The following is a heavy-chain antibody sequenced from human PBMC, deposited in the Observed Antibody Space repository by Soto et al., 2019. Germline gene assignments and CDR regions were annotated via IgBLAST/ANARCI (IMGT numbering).Heavy chain of an antibody. D-gene: IGHD6-6*01. CDR3: ARQGGSSGIWYFDY. V-gene: IGHV3-30*04. Sequence: QVHLVESGGGVVQPGRSLRLSCAASGFTFSGYAMHWVRQAPGKGLEWVAATSYDENYKYYADSVKGRFTISRDNSKNTLFLQMNSLRIEDTAVYYCARQGGSSGIWYFDYWGQGSLVPVSS. CDR2: TSYDENYK. J-gene: IGHJ4*02. CDR1: GFTFSGYA.